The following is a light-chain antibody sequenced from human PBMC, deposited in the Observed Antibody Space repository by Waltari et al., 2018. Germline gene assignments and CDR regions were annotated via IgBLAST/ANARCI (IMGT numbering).Light chain of an antibody. Sequence: DIQMTQSPSSLSASVGDRVTITCRASQGVWKYLAWYQQKPGKFPRLLIYGASTLQSGVPSRFSGSGSGTDFTLTISSLQPEDVATYYCQKYDAAPLTFGGGTKVEIK. CDR1: QGVWKY. CDR3: QKYDAAPLT. V-gene: IGKV1-27*01. CDR2: GAS. J-gene: IGKJ4*01.